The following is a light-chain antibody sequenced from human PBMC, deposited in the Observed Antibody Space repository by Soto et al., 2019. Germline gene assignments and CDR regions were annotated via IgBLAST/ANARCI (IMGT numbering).Light chain of an antibody. CDR3: QQYYWAPDT. CDR1: QTVGGHS. J-gene: IGKJ5*01. V-gene: IGKV3-20*01. CDR2: GAS. Sequence: EIVLTQSPGTLSLSPGERATLSCRASQTVGGHSLAWYLQTHGKAPRVXIYGASNRETGIPDMFSGSGAGTECTRPVSRLEPEDVEVDYCQQYYWAPDTFGQGTRLEIK.